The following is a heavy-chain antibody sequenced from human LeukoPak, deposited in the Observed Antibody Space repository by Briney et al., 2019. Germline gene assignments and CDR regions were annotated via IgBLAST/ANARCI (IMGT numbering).Heavy chain of an antibody. V-gene: IGHV3-30*02. CDR1: GFIFSSYG. J-gene: IGHJ4*02. CDR2: IRYDGSNT. Sequence: GGSLRLSCAASGFIFSSYGMHWVRQAPGKGLEWVAFIRYDGSNTYYADSVKGRFTISRDNSKNTLYLQMNSLRGEDTAVYYCAKAPFFYDSSGYYSGYFDYWGQGTLVTVSS. D-gene: IGHD3-22*01. CDR3: AKAPFFYDSSGYYSGYFDY.